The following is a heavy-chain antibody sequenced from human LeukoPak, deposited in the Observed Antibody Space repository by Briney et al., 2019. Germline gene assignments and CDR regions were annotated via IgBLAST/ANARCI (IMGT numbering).Heavy chain of an antibody. J-gene: IGHJ4*02. CDR1: GFTFSDYD. D-gene: IGHD3-3*01. V-gene: IGHV3-30*02. CDR3: TKLASASADY. Sequence: GGSLRLSCAVSGFTFSDYDMHWVRQAPGKGLEWVAFIRYDGGNKFYRDSVKGRFTTSRDNPRNTLYLQMNSLRVEDTAVYYCTKLASASADYWGQGTLVTVSS. CDR2: IRYDGGNK.